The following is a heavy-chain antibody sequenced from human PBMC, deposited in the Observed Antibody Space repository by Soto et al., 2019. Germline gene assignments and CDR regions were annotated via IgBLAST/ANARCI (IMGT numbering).Heavy chain of an antibody. J-gene: IGHJ3*02. CDR1: GYTFTSYG. Sequence: ASVKVSCKASGYTFTSYGISWVRQAPGQGLEWMGWISAYNGNTNYAQKLQGRATMTTDTSTSTAYMELRSLRSDDTAVYYCARGRDITGTTWSDAFDIWGQGTMVTVSS. CDR2: ISAYNGNT. CDR3: ARGRDITGTTWSDAFDI. D-gene: IGHD1-7*01. V-gene: IGHV1-18*01.